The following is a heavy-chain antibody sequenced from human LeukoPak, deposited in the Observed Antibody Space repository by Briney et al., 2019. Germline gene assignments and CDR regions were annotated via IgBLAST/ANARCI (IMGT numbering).Heavy chain of an antibody. Sequence: PSETLSLTCTVSGGSISSYYWSWIRQPPGKGLEWIGYIYYSGSTNYNPSLKSRVTTSVDTSKNQFSLKLSSVTAADTAVYYCARFRLYYFDYWGQGTLVTVSS. J-gene: IGHJ4*02. CDR2: IYYSGST. CDR1: GGSISSYY. CDR3: ARFRLYYFDY. V-gene: IGHV4-59*01.